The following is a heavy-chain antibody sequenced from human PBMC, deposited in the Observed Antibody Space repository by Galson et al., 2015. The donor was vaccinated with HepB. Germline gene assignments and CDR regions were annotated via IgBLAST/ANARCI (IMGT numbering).Heavy chain of an antibody. CDR2: IYYSGST. D-gene: IGHD6-6*01. Sequence: ETLSLTCTVSGGSISSYYWSWIRQPPGKGLEWIGYIYYSGSTNYNPSLKSRVTISVDTSKNQFSLKLSSVTAADTAVYYCARHSIAAQTPNFDYWGQGTLVTVSS. CDR1: GGSISSYY. CDR3: ARHSIAAQTPNFDY. V-gene: IGHV4-59*08. J-gene: IGHJ4*02.